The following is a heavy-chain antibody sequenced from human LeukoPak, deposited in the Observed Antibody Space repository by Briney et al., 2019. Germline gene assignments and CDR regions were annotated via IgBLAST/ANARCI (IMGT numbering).Heavy chain of an antibody. CDR1: GFTFSSYG. CDR2: ISGSGGST. D-gene: IGHD5-18*01. CDR3: AKGNGYSYGYPMES. V-gene: IGHV3-23*01. J-gene: IGHJ5*02. Sequence: GGSLRLSCAASGFTFSSYGMSWVRQAPGKGLEWVSAISGSGGSTYYADSVKGRFTISRDNSKNTLYLQMNSLRAEDTAVYYCAKGNGYSYGYPMESWGQGTLVTVSS.